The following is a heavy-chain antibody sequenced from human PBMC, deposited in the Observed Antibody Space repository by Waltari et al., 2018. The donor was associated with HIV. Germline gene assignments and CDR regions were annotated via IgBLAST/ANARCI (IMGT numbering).Heavy chain of an antibody. V-gene: IGHV1-2*02. CDR1: GYTFTGYS. CDR2: INPNSGGT. D-gene: IGHD1-7*01. Sequence: QVQLVQSGAEVKKPGASVKVSCKASGYTFTGYSMNRVRQAPGQGLEGMGWINPNSGGTNYAQKFQGRVTMTRDTSISTAYMELSRLRSDDTAVYYCARDRARTTDYYYYGMDVWGQGTTVTVSS. CDR3: ARDRARTTDYYYYGMDV. J-gene: IGHJ6*02.